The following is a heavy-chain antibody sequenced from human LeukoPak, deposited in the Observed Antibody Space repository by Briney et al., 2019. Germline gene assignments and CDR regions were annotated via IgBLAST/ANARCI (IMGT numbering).Heavy chain of an antibody. CDR3: TRGGIRGSIDY. CDR2: INSDGSST. J-gene: IGHJ4*02. D-gene: IGHD3-16*01. V-gene: IGHV3-74*01. CDR1: GFTFSSYW. Sequence: GGSLRLSCAASGFTFSSYWMNWVRQTPGKGLVWVSRINSDGSSTSYADSVKGRFTISRDSAKNTLHLQMNSLRAEDTAVYYCTRGGIRGSIDYWGQGTLVTVSS.